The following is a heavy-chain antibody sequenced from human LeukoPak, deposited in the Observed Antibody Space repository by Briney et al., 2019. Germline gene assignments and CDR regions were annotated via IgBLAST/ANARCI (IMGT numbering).Heavy chain of an antibody. CDR1: GFTFSSYA. D-gene: IGHD3-10*01. Sequence: GGSLRLSCAASGFTFSSYAMSWVRQAPGKGLEWVANIKQDGSEKYYVDSVKGRFTISRDNAKNSLYLQMNSLRAEDTAVYYCARGLLWFPLWGQGTTVTVSS. V-gene: IGHV3-7*01. CDR3: ARGLLWFPL. J-gene: IGHJ6*02. CDR2: IKQDGSEK.